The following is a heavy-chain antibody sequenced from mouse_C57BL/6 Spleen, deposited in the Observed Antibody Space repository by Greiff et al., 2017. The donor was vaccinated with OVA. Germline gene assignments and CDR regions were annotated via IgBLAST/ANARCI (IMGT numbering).Heavy chain of an antibody. CDR2: ISDGGSYT. Sequence: EVKVEESGGGLVKPGGSLKLSCAASGFTFSSYAMSWVRQTPEKRLEWVATISDGGSYTYYPDNVKGRFTISRDNAKNNLYLQMSHLKSEDTAMYYCARDGGDYLYYFDYWGQGTTLTVSS. V-gene: IGHV5-4*01. CDR1: GFTFSSYA. J-gene: IGHJ2*01. D-gene: IGHD2-4*01. CDR3: ARDGGDYLYYFDY.